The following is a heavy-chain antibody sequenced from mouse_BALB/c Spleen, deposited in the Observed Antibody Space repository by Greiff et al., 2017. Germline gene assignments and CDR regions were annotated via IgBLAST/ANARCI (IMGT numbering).Heavy chain of an antibody. CDR1: GFTFTDYY. D-gene: IGHD2-14*01. CDR2: IRNKANGYTT. V-gene: IGHV7-3*02. CDR3: ARVYRYDGGWYFDV. J-gene: IGHJ1*01. Sequence: EVQGVESGGGLVQPGGSLRLSCATSGFTFTDYYMSWVRQPPGKALEWLGFIRNKANGYTTEYSASVKGRFTISRDNSQSILYLQMNTLRAEDSATYYCARVYRYDGGWYFDVWGAGTTVTVSS.